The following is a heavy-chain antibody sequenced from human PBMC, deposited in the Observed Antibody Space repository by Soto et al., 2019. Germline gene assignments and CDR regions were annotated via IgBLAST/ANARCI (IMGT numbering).Heavy chain of an antibody. D-gene: IGHD3-10*01. CDR2: IHYAGST. CDR1: GGSISGSNYY. CDR3: ARHGGMSMIRGVSWFDP. Sequence: QLHLQESGPGLVKPSETLSLTCTVSGGSISGSNYYWGWIRQTPGKGLEWIGSIHYAGSTYYNPSLHSRLTTSVDTSNAPSSRTLSSVTAAATAVYYCARHGGMSMIRGVSWFDPWGQGTMVTVSS. J-gene: IGHJ5*02. V-gene: IGHV4-39*01.